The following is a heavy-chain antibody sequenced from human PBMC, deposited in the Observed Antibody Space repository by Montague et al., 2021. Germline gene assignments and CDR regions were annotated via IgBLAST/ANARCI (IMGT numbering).Heavy chain of an antibody. D-gene: IGHD6-19*01. CDR3: ARSLTSGLLAEYFQH. CDR1: GFTVSSNY. V-gene: IGHV3-30-3*01. J-gene: IGHJ1*01. CDR2: ISYDGSNK. Sequence: SLRLSCAVSGFTVSSNYMSWVCQAPGKGLEWVAVISYDGSNKYYADSVKGRFTISRDNSKNTLYLQMNSLRAEDTAVYYCARSLTSGLLAEYFQHWGQGTLVTVSS.